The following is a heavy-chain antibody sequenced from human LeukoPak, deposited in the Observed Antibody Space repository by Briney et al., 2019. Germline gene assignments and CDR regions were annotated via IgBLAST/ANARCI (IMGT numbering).Heavy chain of an antibody. V-gene: IGHV3-48*02. D-gene: IGHD6-19*01. CDR2: ITSSGGTI. CDR1: GFTFSSYA. CDR3: ARDWYSSKMDVFDI. J-gene: IGHJ3*02. Sequence: PGGSLRLSCAASGFTFSSYAVSWVRQAPGKGLEWVSYITSSGGTIYDADSVKGRFTISRDNAKNSLYLQMNSLRDEDTAVYYCARDWYSSKMDVFDIWGQGTMVTVSS.